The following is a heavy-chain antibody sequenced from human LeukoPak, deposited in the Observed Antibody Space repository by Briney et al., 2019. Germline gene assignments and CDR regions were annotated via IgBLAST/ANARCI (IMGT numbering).Heavy chain of an antibody. CDR3: ARDDALGDNALDI. CDR2: ILNDGSQE. V-gene: IGHV3-33*01. D-gene: IGHD3-16*01. J-gene: IGHJ3*02. CDR1: GFTFSSYG. Sequence: GGSLRLSCAASGFTFSSYGMHWVRQAPGKGLEWVAVILNDGSQEKYADSVKGRFTISRDNSKNTLFLQMNSLRAEDTAVYYCARDDALGDNALDIRGQGTMVTVSS.